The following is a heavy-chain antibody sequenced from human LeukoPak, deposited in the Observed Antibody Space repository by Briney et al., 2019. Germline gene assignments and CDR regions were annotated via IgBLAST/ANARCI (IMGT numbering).Heavy chain of an antibody. J-gene: IGHJ6*03. CDR2: INHSGDT. CDR3: ARRVSGLGEFSSPPYYYYYYMDV. Sequence: SETLSLTCAAYGGPFSGYYWGWCRQPPGKGLEWIGEINHSGDTNYDPSLKGRITMSVDTSKNRFSLKLTSVTAAATAVYYCARRVSGLGEFSSPPYYYYYYMDVWGKGTTVTVSS. D-gene: IGHD3-16*02. V-gene: IGHV4-34*01. CDR1: GGPFSGYY.